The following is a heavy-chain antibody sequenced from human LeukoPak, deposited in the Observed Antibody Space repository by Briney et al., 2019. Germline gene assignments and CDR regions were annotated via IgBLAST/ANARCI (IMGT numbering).Heavy chain of an antibody. D-gene: IGHD4/OR15-4a*01. J-gene: IGHJ4*02. CDR1: GVSISTAY. Sequence: SETLSLTCTVSGVSISTAYWTRVRQSPGKGLEWIGYIHYSGSTTYHPSLESRVTISLDTSKNQIFLKLTSVTSADTAVYYCARDAGATAYWGQGALVTVSS. V-gene: IGHV4-59*01. CDR2: IHYSGST. CDR3: ARDAGATAY.